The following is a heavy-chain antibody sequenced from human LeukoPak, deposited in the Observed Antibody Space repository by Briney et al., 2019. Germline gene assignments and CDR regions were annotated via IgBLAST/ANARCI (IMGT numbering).Heavy chain of an antibody. V-gene: IGHV4-30-4*01. D-gene: IGHD3-22*01. J-gene: IGHJ3*02. CDR2: IYYSGST. CDR1: GGSISSGGYY. CDR3: ARVGYYYDSSGYYHDAFDI. Sequence: SETLSLTCTVSGGSISSGGYYWSWIRQPPGKGLEWIGYIYYSGSTYYNPSLKSRVTISVDTSKNQFSLKLSSVTAADTAVYYCARVGYYYDSSGYYHDAFDIWGQGTMVTVSS.